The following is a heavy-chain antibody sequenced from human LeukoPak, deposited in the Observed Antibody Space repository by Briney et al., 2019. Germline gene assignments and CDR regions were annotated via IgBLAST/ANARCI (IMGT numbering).Heavy chain of an antibody. CDR3: AKDSHWILFDD. CDR2: IGGSGTRT. CDR1: GFTFDDYG. J-gene: IGHJ4*02. V-gene: IGHV3-23*01. D-gene: IGHD2-2*03. Sequence: GGSLRLSCEASGFTFDDYGMNWVRQAPGKGLEWVSGIGGSGTRTYYADSVKGRFTISRDNSKNTLYLQMNSLRDEDTAVYYCAKDSHWILFDDWGQGTLVTVSS.